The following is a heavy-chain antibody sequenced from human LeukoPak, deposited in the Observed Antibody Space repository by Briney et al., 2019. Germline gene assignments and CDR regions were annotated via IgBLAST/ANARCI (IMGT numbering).Heavy chain of an antibody. Sequence: KPSETLSLTCAVYGGSFSGYYWSWIRQPPGKGLEWIGEINHSGSTNYNPSLKSRVTMSVDTSKNQFSLKLSSVTAADTAVYYCARALYYYDSSGYWSYFDYWGQGTLVTVSS. CDR3: ARALYYYDSSGYWSYFDY. J-gene: IGHJ4*02. V-gene: IGHV4-34*01. CDR2: INHSGST. D-gene: IGHD3-22*01. CDR1: GGSFSGYY.